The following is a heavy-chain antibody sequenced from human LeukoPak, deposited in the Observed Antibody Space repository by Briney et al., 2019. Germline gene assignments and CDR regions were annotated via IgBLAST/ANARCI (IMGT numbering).Heavy chain of an antibody. D-gene: IGHD2-15*01. CDR3: ARIGYCSGGSCSDDYYMDV. J-gene: IGHJ6*03. CDR1: GGSISSSNW. Sequence: PSETLSLTCAVSGGSISSSNWWSWIRQPPGKGLEWIGEIYHSGSTYYNPSLKSRVTISVDTSKNQFSLKLSSVTAADTAVYYCARIGYCSGGSCSDDYYMDVWGKGTTVTISS. V-gene: IGHV4-4*02. CDR2: IYHSGST.